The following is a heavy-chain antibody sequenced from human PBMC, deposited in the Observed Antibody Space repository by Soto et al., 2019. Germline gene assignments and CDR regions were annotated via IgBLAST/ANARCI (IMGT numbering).Heavy chain of an antibody. CDR2: IKQDGSEK. D-gene: IGHD6-13*01. V-gene: IGHV3-7*03. CDR3: ARDEEGTWGSSWPPYYYYGMDV. Sequence: GSLRLTCAASGXTISSYGMSWVRQAPGKGLELVANIKQDGSEKYYVDSVKGRFHISIENDKNSLYLQMNSLRAEDTAAYYCARDEEGTWGSSWPPYYYYGMDVWGQGTTVTVSS. CDR1: GXTISSYG. J-gene: IGHJ6*02.